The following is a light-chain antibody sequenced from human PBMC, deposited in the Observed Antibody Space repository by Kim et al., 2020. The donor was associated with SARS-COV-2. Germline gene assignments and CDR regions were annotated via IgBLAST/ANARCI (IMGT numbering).Light chain of an antibody. CDR2: QDT. Sequence: SYELTQPPSVSVSPEQTVTITCSGDKLGDKYSSWYQQQPGQAPVLVIYQDTKRPSGIPERFAGSNSGNTATLTISGAQAMDEADYYCQAWDNTWVFGGGT. CDR1: KLGDKY. J-gene: IGLJ3*02. V-gene: IGLV3-1*01. CDR3: QAWDNTWV.